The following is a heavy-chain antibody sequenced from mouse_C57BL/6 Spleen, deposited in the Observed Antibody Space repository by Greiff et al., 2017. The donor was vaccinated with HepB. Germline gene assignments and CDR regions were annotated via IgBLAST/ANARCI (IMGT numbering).Heavy chain of an antibody. CDR1: GYTFTDYE. D-gene: IGHD2-4*01. V-gene: IGHV1-15*01. Sequence: VQLVESGAELVRPGASVTLSCKASGYTFTDYEMHWVKQTPVHGLEWIGAIDPETGGTAYNQKFKGKAILTADKSSSTAYMELRSLTSEDSAVYYCTGGLPWFAYWGQGTLVTVSA. CDR2: IDPETGGT. J-gene: IGHJ3*01. CDR3: TGGLPWFAY.